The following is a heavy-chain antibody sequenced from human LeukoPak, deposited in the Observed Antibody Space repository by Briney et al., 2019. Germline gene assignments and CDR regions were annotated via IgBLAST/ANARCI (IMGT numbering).Heavy chain of an antibody. V-gene: IGHV1-2*02. J-gene: IGHJ5*02. CDR2: ITPNSGGT. D-gene: IGHD5-18*01. CDR3: ASDSLPLDTAMAFSPNWFDP. Sequence: ASVKVSCKASGYTFTGYYMHWVRQAPGQGLEWMGWITPNSGGTNYAQKFQGRVTMTRDTSISTAYMELSRLRSDDTAVYYCASDSLPLDTAMAFSPNWFDPWGQGTLVTVSS. CDR1: GYTFTGYY.